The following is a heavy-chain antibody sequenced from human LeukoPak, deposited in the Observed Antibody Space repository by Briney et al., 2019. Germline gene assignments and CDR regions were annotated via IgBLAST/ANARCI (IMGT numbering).Heavy chain of an antibody. J-gene: IGHJ3*01. CDR2: IRSKAYGGTT. V-gene: IGHV3-49*04. CDR1: GFTFGDYA. Sequence: PGGSLRLSCTASGFTFGDYAMSWVRQAPGKGLEWVGFIRSKAYGGTTEYAASVKGRFTISRDDSKSIAYLQMSSLKTEDTAVYYCIRDLAGIPWGQGTMVTVSS. CDR3: IRDLAGIP. D-gene: IGHD6-13*01.